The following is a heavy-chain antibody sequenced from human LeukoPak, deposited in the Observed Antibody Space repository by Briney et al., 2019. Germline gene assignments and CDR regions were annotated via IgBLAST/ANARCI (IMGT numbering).Heavy chain of an antibody. CDR1: GYSISSGYY. J-gene: IGHJ3*02. V-gene: IGHV4-38-2*02. Sequence: PSETLSLTCTVSGYSISSGYYWGWIRQPPGKGLEWIGSIYHSGSTYYNPSLKSRVTISVDTSKNQFSLKLSSVTAADTAVYYCARAVNYDFWSGYYVGCAFDIWGQGTMVTVSS. CDR2: IYHSGST. D-gene: IGHD3-3*01. CDR3: ARAVNYDFWSGYYVGCAFDI.